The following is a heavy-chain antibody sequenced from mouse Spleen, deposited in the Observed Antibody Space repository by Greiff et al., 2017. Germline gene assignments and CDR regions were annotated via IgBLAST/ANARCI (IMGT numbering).Heavy chain of an antibody. V-gene: IGHV5-9-1*01. J-gene: IGHJ4*01. CDR1: GFTFSSYA. D-gene: IGHD2-5*01. CDR2: ISSGGSYT. Sequence: EVKLMESGGGLVKPGGSLKLSCAASGFTFSSYAMSWVRQTPEKRLEWVATISSGGSYTYYPDSVKGRFTISRDNAKNTLYLQMSSLRSEDTAMYYCAAYSNYAMDYWGQGTSVTVSS. CDR3: AAYSNYAMDY.